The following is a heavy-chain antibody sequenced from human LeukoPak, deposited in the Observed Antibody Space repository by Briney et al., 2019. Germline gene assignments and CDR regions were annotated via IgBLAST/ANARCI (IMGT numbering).Heavy chain of an antibody. Sequence: GRSLRLSCAASGFTFDDYAMHWVRQAPGKGLEWVSGISWNSGSIGYADSVKGRFTISRDNAKNSLYLQMNSLRAEDTALYYCAKSPYDSSGYYGEHFDYWGQGTLVTGSS. CDR1: GFTFDDYA. D-gene: IGHD3-22*01. CDR3: AKSPYDSSGYYGEHFDY. CDR2: ISWNSGSI. J-gene: IGHJ4*02. V-gene: IGHV3-9*01.